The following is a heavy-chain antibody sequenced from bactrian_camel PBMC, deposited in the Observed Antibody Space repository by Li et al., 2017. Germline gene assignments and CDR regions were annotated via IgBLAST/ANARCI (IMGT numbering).Heavy chain of an antibody. J-gene: IGHJ4*01. CDR3: AAAYPYDKHHTVIPIGTRIPGFGH. V-gene: IGHV3S1*01. CDR2: LYTAGGNP. Sequence: HVQLVESGGGSVQAGGSLRLSCATSGYIFNSWCLGWFRQAPGKEREGIAALYTAGGNPYVADSVKGRFTISENHVEDTVYLQMNGLKPEDTAMYHCAAAYPYDKHHTVIPIGTRIPGFGHWGQGTQVTVS. CDR1: GYIFNSWC. D-gene: IGHD1*01.